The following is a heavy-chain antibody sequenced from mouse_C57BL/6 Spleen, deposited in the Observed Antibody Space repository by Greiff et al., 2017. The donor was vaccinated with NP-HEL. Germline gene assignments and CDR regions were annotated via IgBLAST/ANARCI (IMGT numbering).Heavy chain of an antibody. CDR1: GFTFSSYA. D-gene: IGHD1-3*01. CDR2: ISDGGSYT. Sequence: EVKLVESGGGLVKPGGSLKLSCAASGFTFSSYAMSWVRQTPEKRLEWVATISDGGSYTYYPDNVKGRFTISRDNAKYNLYLQMSHLKSEDTAMYYCAREGQLYWGQGTLVTVSA. CDR3: AREGQLY. V-gene: IGHV5-4*01. J-gene: IGHJ3*01.